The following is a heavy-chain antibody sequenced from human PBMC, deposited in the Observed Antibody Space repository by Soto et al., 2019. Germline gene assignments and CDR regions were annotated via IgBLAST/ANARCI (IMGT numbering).Heavy chain of an antibody. V-gene: IGHV3-23*01. Sequence: EVQLLESGGGLVQPGGSLRLSCAASGFTFSSYAMSWVRQAPGKGLEWVSVISGSGGSTYYADSVKGRFTISRDNSKNALYLQRNSLRAEDTAVYYCAKRGVGFDFDYWGQGTRVTVSS. CDR3: AKRGVGFDFDY. CDR1: GFTFSSYA. J-gene: IGHJ4*02. D-gene: IGHD1-26*01. CDR2: ISGSGGST.